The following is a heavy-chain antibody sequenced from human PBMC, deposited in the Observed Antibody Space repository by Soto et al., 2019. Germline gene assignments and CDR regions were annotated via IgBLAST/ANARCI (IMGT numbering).Heavy chain of an antibody. CDR2: INPSGGST. CDR3: ARGASHGSGSYYYYYYYYMDV. Sequence: ASVKVSCKASGYTFTSYYMHWVRQAPGQGLEWMGIINPSGGSTSYAQKFQGRVTMTRDTSTSTVYMELSSLRSEDTAVYYCARGASHGSGSYYYYYYYYMDVWGKGTTVTVSS. J-gene: IGHJ6*03. V-gene: IGHV1-46*03. D-gene: IGHD3-10*01. CDR1: GYTFTSYY.